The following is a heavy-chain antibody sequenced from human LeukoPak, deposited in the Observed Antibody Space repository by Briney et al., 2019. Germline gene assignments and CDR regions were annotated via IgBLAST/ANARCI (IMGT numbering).Heavy chain of an antibody. CDR2: IYHSGST. CDR1: GGSISSSNW. V-gene: IGHV4-4*02. D-gene: IGHD6-13*01. Sequence: PSGTLSLTCAVSGGSISSSNWWSWVRQPPGKGLEWIGEIYHSGSTNYNPSLKSRVTISVDTSKNQFSLKLSSVAAADTAVYYCARDRIAATNNWFDPWGQGTLVTVSS. CDR3: ARDRIAATNNWFDP. J-gene: IGHJ5*02.